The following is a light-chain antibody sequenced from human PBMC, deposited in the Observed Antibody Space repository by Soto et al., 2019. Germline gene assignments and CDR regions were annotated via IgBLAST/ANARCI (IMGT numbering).Light chain of an antibody. CDR1: QSIDTD. CDR3: QQRKMWPRT. CDR2: DAS. Sequence: EIVLTQSPATLSVSPGERATLSCRASQSIDTDLGWYQQKRGQAPRLLIYDASHRAIGNPVRFSGSESGTDFTLTISSLEHEDSAVYYCQQRKMWPRTFGQGTKVEI. V-gene: IGKV3-11*01. J-gene: IGKJ1*01.